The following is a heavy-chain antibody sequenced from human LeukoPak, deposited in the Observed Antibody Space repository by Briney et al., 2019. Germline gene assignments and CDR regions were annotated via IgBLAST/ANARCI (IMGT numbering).Heavy chain of an antibody. CDR2: ISGSGGST. J-gene: IGHJ6*02. Sequence: QPGGSLRLSCAASGFTFSSYAMSWVRQAPGKGLEWVSSISGSGGSTYHADSVKGRFTISRDNSKNTLNLQINSLRAEDTAVYYCAFSFAAAAGISPDDYYGMDVWGQGTTVTVSS. CDR3: AFSFAAAAGISPDDYYGMDV. V-gene: IGHV3-23*01. CDR1: GFTFSSYA. D-gene: IGHD6-13*01.